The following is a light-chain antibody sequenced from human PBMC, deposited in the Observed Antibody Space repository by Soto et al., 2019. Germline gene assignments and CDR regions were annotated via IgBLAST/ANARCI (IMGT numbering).Light chain of an antibody. J-gene: IGKJ5*01. V-gene: IGKV1-5*01. CDR2: DAS. Sequence: DIKITQSPSTLSASVGDRATITCRASQSISSWLAWYQQKPGKAPKLLIYDASSLESGVPSRFSGSGSGTEFTLTISNLQPEDFAVYFCQQYDDWPITVGHGTRREIK. CDR1: QSISSW. CDR3: QQYDDWPIT.